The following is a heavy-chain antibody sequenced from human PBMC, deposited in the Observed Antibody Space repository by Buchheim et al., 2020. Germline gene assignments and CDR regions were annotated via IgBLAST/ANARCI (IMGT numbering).Heavy chain of an antibody. Sequence: QVQLVQSGAEVKKPGASVKVSCKASGYTFTSYYMHWVRQAPGQGLEWMGIINPSGGSTSYAQKFQGRVTMTRDTSTSTVYMELSSLRSKDTAVYYCARALKPHYYDSSGYPPDAFDIWGQGT. CDR1: GYTFTSYY. V-gene: IGHV1-46*01. CDR2: INPSGGST. D-gene: IGHD3-22*01. J-gene: IGHJ3*02. CDR3: ARALKPHYYDSSGYPPDAFDI.